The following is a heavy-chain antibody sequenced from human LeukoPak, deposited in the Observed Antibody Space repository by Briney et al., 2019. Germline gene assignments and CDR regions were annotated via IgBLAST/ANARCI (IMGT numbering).Heavy chain of an antibody. V-gene: IGHV4-38-2*02. J-gene: IGHJ6*04. CDR2: IYHSGST. D-gene: IGHD2-2*01. CDR1: GYSISSGYY. CDR3: AREAYCSSTSCYGNGDV. Sequence: PSETLSLTCAVSGYSISSGYYWGWIRQPPGKGLEWIGSIYHSGSTYYNPSLKSRVTISVDTSKNQFSLKLSSVTAADTAVYYCAREAYCSSTSCYGNGDVWGKGITVTVSS.